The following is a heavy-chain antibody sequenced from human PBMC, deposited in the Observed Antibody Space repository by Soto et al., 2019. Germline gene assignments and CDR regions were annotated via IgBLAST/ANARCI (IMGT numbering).Heavy chain of an antibody. D-gene: IGHD5-18*01. CDR2: IYYSGAT. Sequence: QVQLQESGPGLMKPSETLSLTCTVSGGSISGYYWNWIRQPPGKGLEWIGYIYYSGATNFNPSLKSRVTISLDTSKNQFSLRLNSVTAADTAVYYCARLTDTGGPRLDYWGQGTLVTVSS. CDR3: ARLTDTGGPRLDY. J-gene: IGHJ4*02. CDR1: GGSISGYY. V-gene: IGHV4-59*08.